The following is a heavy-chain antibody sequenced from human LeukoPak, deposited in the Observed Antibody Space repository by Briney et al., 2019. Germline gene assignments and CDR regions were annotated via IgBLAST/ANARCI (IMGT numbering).Heavy chain of an antibody. D-gene: IGHD2-2*01. CDR2: INPKSGGR. Sequence: ASVKVSCKASGYTFTDYYMHWVRQAPGQGLEWMGWINPKSGGRSYAQRYQGRVTMTRDTSISTAYMELSRLRSDDTAVYYCATGERLVPAAMWFDYWGQGTLVTVSS. CDR3: ATGERLVPAAMWFDY. CDR1: GYTFTDYY. J-gene: IGHJ4*02. V-gene: IGHV1-2*02.